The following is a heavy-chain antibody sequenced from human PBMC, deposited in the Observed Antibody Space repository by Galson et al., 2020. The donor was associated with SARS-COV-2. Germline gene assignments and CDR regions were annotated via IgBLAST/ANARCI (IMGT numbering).Heavy chain of an antibody. CDR3: TTGGAA. Sequence: GGSLRLSCAASGFTFSNAWMSWVRQAPGKGLEWVGRIKSKTEGGTTDYAAPVKGRFTISRDDSKNTLYLQMNSLKTEDTAVYYCTTGGAAWGQGTLVTVSS. CDR2: IKSKTEGGTT. D-gene: IGHD1-26*01. J-gene: IGHJ5*02. V-gene: IGHV3-15*01. CDR1: GFTFSNAW.